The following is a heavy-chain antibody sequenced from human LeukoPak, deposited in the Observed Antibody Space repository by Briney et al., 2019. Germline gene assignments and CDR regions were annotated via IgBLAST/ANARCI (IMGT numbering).Heavy chain of an antibody. D-gene: IGHD6-19*01. CDR1: GGSISSYY. J-gene: IGHJ1*01. CDR2: IYYSGST. Sequence: SETLSLTCTVSGGSISSYYWSWIRQPPGKGLEWIGYIYYSGSTNYNPSLKSRVTISVDTSKNQFSLKLSSVTAADTAVYYCAKTGIAVAEAIFQHWGQGTLVTVSS. CDR3: AKTGIAVAEAIFQH. V-gene: IGHV4-59*01.